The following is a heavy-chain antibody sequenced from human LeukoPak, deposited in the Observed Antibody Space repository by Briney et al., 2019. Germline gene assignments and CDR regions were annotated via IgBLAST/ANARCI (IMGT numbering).Heavy chain of an antibody. CDR3: VRDRAYSFDY. CDR1: GFTFSGYA. Sequence: GGSLRLSCAASGFTFSGYAMNWVRQAPGKGLEWVSHIYISSSSNIISYADSVKGRFTISRDNALNSLYLQMNGLRDEDTAVYYCVRDRAYSFDYWGQGILVTVSS. V-gene: IGHV3-48*02. D-gene: IGHD2-21*01. CDR2: ISSSSNII. J-gene: IGHJ4*02.